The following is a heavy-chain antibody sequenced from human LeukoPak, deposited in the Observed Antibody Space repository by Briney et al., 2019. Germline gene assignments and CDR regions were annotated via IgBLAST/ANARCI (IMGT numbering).Heavy chain of an antibody. D-gene: IGHD3-10*01. V-gene: IGHV4-59*01. CDR1: GGSISSYY. Sequence: SETLSLTCTVSGGSISSYYWSWIRQPPGKGLEWLGYIYYSGSTNYNPSLKSRVTISVDTSKNQFSLKLSSVTAADTAVYYCARTWFGELLSFDYWGQGTLVTVSS. J-gene: IGHJ4*02. CDR3: ARTWFGELLSFDY. CDR2: IYYSGST.